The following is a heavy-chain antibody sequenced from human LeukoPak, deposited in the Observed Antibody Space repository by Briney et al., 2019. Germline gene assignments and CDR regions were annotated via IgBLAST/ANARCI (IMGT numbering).Heavy chain of an antibody. CDR3: ARDRIPERWIYYFDS. Sequence: GGSLGLSCAASGXTFSSYWMHRVRQAPGKGLVWVARINTDGSSTYYADSVKGRFTISRDNAKNTLSLQMNSLRAEDTAVYYCARDRIPERWIYYFDSWGQGTLVTVSS. J-gene: IGHJ4*02. CDR1: GXTFSSYW. V-gene: IGHV3-74*01. D-gene: IGHD2-2*03. CDR2: INTDGSST.